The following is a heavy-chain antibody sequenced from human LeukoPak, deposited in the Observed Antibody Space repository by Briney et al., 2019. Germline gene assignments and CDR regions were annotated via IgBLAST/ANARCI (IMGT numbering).Heavy chain of an antibody. Sequence: PSQTLSLTCTVSGGSISSGYYYWSWIRQPPGKGLEWIGYIYYSGSTYYNPSLKSRVTISVDTSKNQFSLKLSSVTAADTAVYYCASGYYDFWSGYSYYFDYWGQGTLVTVS. J-gene: IGHJ4*02. V-gene: IGHV4-30-4*01. CDR2: IYYSGST. D-gene: IGHD3-3*01. CDR1: GGSISSGYYY. CDR3: ASGYYDFWSGYSYYFDY.